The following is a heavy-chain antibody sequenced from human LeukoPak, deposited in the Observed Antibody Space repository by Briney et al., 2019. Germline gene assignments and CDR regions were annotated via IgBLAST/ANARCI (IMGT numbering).Heavy chain of an antibody. CDR1: GGTFSSYA. D-gene: IGHD3-22*01. V-gene: IGHV1-69*06. J-gene: IGHJ5*02. Sequence: VASVKVSCTASGGTFSSYAISWVRQAPGQGLEWMGGIIPIFGTANYVQKFQGRVTITADKSTSTAYMELSSLRSEDTAVYYCARKVPNDSSGYYYRGQFDPWGQGTLVTVSS. CDR2: IIPIFGTA. CDR3: ARKVPNDSSGYYYRGQFDP.